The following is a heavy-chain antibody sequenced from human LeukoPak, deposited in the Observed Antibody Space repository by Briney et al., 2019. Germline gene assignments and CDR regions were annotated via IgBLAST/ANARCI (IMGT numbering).Heavy chain of an antibody. Sequence: SETLSLTCAVYGGSFSGYYWSWIRQPPGKGLEWIGEINHSGSTNYNPSLKSRVTISVDTSKSQFSLKLSSVTAADTAVYYCARALRYFDWLFHNWFDPWGRGTLVSVSS. CDR3: ARALRYFDWLFHNWFDP. CDR1: GGSFSGYY. CDR2: INHSGST. J-gene: IGHJ5*02. V-gene: IGHV4-34*01. D-gene: IGHD3-9*01.